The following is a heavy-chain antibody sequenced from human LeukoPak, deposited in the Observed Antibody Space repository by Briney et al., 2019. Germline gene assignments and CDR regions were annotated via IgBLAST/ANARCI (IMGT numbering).Heavy chain of an antibody. CDR1: GYTFTGHY. V-gene: IGHV1-2*02. CDR2: INPTSGGT. J-gene: IGHJ4*02. Sequence: ASVKVSCKTSGYTFTGHYMHWVRQAPGQGLEWMGWINPTSGGTNSAQNFQGRITMTRDTSITTVYMDLSSLRSDDTAVYYCARDRRGYCSSNQCHDMGDLDYWGQGTQVTVSS. D-gene: IGHD2-2*01. CDR3: ARDRRGYCSSNQCHDMGDLDY.